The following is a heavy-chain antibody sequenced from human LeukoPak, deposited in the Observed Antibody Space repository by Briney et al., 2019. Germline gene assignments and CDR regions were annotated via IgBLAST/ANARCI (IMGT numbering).Heavy chain of an antibody. CDR3: ARYCSGGSCQTFGY. D-gene: IGHD2-15*01. J-gene: IGHJ4*02. CDR2: IYYSGST. CDR1: GGSISSGDYY. Sequence: SETLSLTYTVSGGSISSGDYYWSWIRQPPGKGLEWIGYIYYSGSTYYNPSLKSRVTISVDTSKNQFSLKLSSVTAADTAVYYCARYCSGGSCQTFGYWGQGTLVTVSS. V-gene: IGHV4-30-4*08.